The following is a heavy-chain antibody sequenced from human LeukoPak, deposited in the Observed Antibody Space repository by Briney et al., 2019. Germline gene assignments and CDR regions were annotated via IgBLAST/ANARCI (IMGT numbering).Heavy chain of an antibody. J-gene: IGHJ4*02. D-gene: IGHD3-16*01. Sequence: GGSLRLSCVASGFTLSSFSTYWMSWIRQAPGKGLEWVANIKQDGSEKYYVDSVKGRFTVSRDNAENSLFLQMNRLTVDDTAVYYCVRDRRPTVYGGLDFWGQGTRVTVSS. CDR2: IKQDGSEK. CDR3: VRDRRPTVYGGLDF. V-gene: IGHV3-7*01. CDR1: GFTLSSFSTYW.